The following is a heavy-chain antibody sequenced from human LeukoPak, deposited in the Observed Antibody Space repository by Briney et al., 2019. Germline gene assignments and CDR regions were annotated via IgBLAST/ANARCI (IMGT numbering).Heavy chain of an antibody. J-gene: IGHJ4*02. CDR3: AKDLGTGRTLNCFDY. CDR1: GFTFSSYA. CDR2: ISGSGGST. V-gene: IGHV3-23*01. Sequence: GGSLRLSCAASGFTFSSYAMSWVRQAPGKGLEWVSAISGSGGSTYYADSVKGRFTISRDNSKNTLYLQMSSLRAEDTAVYYCAKDLGTGRTLNCFDYWGQGTLVTVSS. D-gene: IGHD3/OR15-3a*01.